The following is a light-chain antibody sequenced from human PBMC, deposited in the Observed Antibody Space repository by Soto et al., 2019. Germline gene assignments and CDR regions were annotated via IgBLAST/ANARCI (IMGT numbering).Light chain of an antibody. CDR1: QTVTSNY. V-gene: IGKV3-20*01. Sequence: EIVLTQSPGTLSLSPGERATLSCRASQTVTSNYLAWYQRKPGQAPRLLIYGASSRATDIPDRFSGSGSGTDFTITITRLEPEDFAVYSCQQYAGSPSTFGQGTKVELK. CDR3: QQYAGSPST. J-gene: IGKJ1*01. CDR2: GAS.